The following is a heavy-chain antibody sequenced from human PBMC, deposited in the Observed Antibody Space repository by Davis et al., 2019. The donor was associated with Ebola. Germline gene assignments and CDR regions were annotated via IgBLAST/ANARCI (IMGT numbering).Heavy chain of an antibody. Sequence: AASVKVSCKASGYTFTSYDINWVRQATGQRLEWMGWMNPNSGNTGYAQKFQGRVTMTRNTSISPAYMELSSLRSEDTAVYYCARDSSGWYTRTYYYYGMDVWGQGTTVTVSS. V-gene: IGHV1-8*01. D-gene: IGHD6-19*01. CDR3: ARDSSGWYTRTYYYYGMDV. CDR1: GYTFTSYD. J-gene: IGHJ6*02. CDR2: MNPNSGNT.